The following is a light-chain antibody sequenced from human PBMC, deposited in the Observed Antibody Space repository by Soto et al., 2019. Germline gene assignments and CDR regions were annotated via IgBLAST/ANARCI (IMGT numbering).Light chain of an antibody. CDR2: GAS. V-gene: IGKV3-15*01. J-gene: IGKJ4*01. CDR1: QSVSSN. Sequence: EIVMTQSPATLSLSPGERATLSCRASQSVSSNLAWYQQKPGQAPRLLIYGASTRATGVPARFSGSGSGTEFTLTISTPQSEDFAVYSCQQYDNWPPLTFGGGTKVDIK. CDR3: QQYDNWPPLT.